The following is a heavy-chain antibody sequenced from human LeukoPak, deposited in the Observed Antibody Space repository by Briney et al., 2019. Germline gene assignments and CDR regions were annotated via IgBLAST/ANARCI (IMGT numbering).Heavy chain of an antibody. J-gene: IGHJ3*02. D-gene: IGHD3-3*01. CDR2: ISAYNGNT. Sequence: ASVKVSCKASGYTFTSYGISWVRQAPGQGLEWMGWISAYNGNTNYAQKLQGRVTMTTDASTSTAYMELRSLRSDDTAVYYCARPLGITIFGVVRNAFDIWGQGTMVTVSS. CDR1: GYTFTSYG. CDR3: ARPLGITIFGVVRNAFDI. V-gene: IGHV1-18*01.